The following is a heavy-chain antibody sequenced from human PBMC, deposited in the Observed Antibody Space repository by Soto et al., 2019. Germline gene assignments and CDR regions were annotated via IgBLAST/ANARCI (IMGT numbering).Heavy chain of an antibody. J-gene: IGHJ6*02. V-gene: IGHV1-3*01. D-gene: IGHD2-15*01. CDR3: ARDDSVAPYYYYGMDV. CDR1: GYTFTSYA. CDR2: INAGKSNT. Sequence: GASVKVSCKASGYTFTSYAMNWERQAPGQRLEWMGWINAGKSNTKDSQKFQASVTMTRDTSGSTAYMELSSLRSEDTAVYYCARDDSVAPYYYYGMDVWGQGTTVTVAS.